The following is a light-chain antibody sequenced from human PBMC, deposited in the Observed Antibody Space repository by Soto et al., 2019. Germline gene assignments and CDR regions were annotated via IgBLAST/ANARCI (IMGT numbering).Light chain of an antibody. Sequence: DIQVTQSPSSVSASVGDRVTITCRASQDINNWLAWYQQKPGKAPKLMIYTTSNLQSGVPSRFSGSGPGTDFTLTISSLQPEDFATYYCQQANSFPLTFGGGTKVEIK. CDR3: QQANSFPLT. J-gene: IGKJ4*01. CDR2: TTS. CDR1: QDINNW. V-gene: IGKV1D-12*01.